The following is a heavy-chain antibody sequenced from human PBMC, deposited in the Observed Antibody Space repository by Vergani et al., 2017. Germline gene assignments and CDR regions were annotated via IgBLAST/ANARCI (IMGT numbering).Heavy chain of an antibody. D-gene: IGHD4-17*01. Sequence: QLQLQESGPGLVKPSETLSLTCTVSGGSISSSSYYWGWIRQPPGKGLEWIGRIYYSGSTYYNPSLKSRVTISVDTSKNQFSLKLSAVTAADTAVYYCARHLWFSTVTTPHLDGMDVWGQGTTVTVSS. CDR3: ARHLWFSTVTTPHLDGMDV. J-gene: IGHJ6*02. CDR2: IYYSGST. CDR1: GGSISSSSYY. V-gene: IGHV4-39*01.